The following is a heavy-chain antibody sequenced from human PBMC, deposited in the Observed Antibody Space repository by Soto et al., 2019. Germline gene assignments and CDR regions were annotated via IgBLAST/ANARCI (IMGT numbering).Heavy chain of an antibody. CDR3: AAADSGSSEYYYYYGMDV. CDR1: GFTFTSSA. CDR2: IVVGSGNT. D-gene: IGHD1-26*01. J-gene: IGHJ6*02. V-gene: IGHV1-58*01. Sequence: SVKVSCKASGFTFTSSAVQWVRQARGQRLEWIGWIVVGSGNTNYAQKFQERVTITRDMSTSTAYMELSSLRSEDTAVYYCAAADSGSSEYYYYYGMDVWGRGTTVTVSS.